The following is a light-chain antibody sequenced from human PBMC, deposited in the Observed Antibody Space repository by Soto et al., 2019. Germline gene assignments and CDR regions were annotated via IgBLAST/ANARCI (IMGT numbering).Light chain of an antibody. CDR2: WAS. CDR1: QSVLYSSNNKNY. J-gene: IGKJ3*01. CDR3: QQYFSTLIT. V-gene: IGKV4-1*01. Sequence: DIVMTQSPDSLAVSLGERATINCKSSQSVLYSSNNKNYLAWYQQKPGQSPKLLIYWASTRESGVPDRFSGSGSGTDFTLTISSLQAEDVAVYYCQQYFSTLITFGPGTKVDI.